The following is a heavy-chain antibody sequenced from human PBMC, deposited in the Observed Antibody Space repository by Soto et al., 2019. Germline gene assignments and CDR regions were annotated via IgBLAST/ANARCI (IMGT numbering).Heavy chain of an antibody. CDR1: GYTFTTFD. CDR3: ARGIDGGFGVITPRRDS. V-gene: IGHV1-8*01. Sequence: QVQLVQSGAELKKPGASVKVSCKASGYTFTTFDINWVRQAAGLGLEWMGWMNPNRGDTGYAEKFEGRVTMTCDTYISAAYMELTSLSSEDTAVYYCARGIDGGFGVITPRRDSGGQGTLVTVSS. J-gene: IGHJ5*01. D-gene: IGHD2-8*01. CDR2: MNPNRGDT.